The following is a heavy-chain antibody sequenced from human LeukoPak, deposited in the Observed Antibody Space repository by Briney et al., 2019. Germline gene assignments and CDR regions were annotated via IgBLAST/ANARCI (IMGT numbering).Heavy chain of an antibody. J-gene: IGHJ6*03. CDR1: GGSFSGYY. Sequence: SETLSLTCAVYGGSFSGYYWSWIRQPPGKGLEWIGEINHSGSTNYNPSLKSRVTISVDTSKNQFSLKLSSVTAADTAVYYCARVRQWLVRVYYYYMDVWGKGTTVTVSS. V-gene: IGHV4-34*01. D-gene: IGHD6-19*01. CDR2: INHSGST. CDR3: ARVRQWLVRVYYYYMDV.